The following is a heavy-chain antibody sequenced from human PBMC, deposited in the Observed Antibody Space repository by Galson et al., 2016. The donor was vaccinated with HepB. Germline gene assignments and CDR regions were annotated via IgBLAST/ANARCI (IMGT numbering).Heavy chain of an antibody. CDR1: GYTFTRHG. CDR2: ISGYNGNP. J-gene: IGHJ5*02. V-gene: IGHV1-18*01. D-gene: IGHD2-8*01. Sequence: SVKVSCKASGYTFTRHGINWLRQAPGQGLEWMGGISGYNGNPISAQKIQRRVTMTTDTSTNTIYRELRTLTSDDTAGYYRARDDGRLRYYPNAVCYTNWFDAWGQGTLVTVSS. CDR3: ARDDGRLRYYPNAVCYTNWFDA.